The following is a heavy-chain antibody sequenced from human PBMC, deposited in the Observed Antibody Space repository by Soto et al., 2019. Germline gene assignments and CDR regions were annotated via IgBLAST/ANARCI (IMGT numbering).Heavy chain of an antibody. CDR2: ISASGDNT. D-gene: IGHD3-3*01. CDR1: GFTFSSRA. Sequence: GGSLRLSCAASGFTFSSRAMSWVRQAPGKGLDWVSIISASGDNTYYADSVKGRFTISRDSSKNTLYLQVNSLRAEDTAVYYCAKLTYSDLWSGSHDSWGQGTLVTVSS. J-gene: IGHJ4*02. CDR3: AKLTYSDLWSGSHDS. V-gene: IGHV3-23*01.